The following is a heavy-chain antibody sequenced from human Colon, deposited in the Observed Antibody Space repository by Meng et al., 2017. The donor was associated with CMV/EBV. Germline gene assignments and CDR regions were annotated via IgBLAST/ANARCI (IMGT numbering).Heavy chain of an antibody. V-gene: IGHV3-23*01. CDR1: GFRFNDFD. D-gene: IGHD3-3*01. Sequence: GESLKISCSASGFRFNDFDMTWVRQAPGKGLEWVSSISGSGLTTFYSDAVKGRFSISRDNSRNTLYLQINSLRADDTAVYYCATGADLLTFWNGFAYWGQGAVVTVSS. J-gene: IGHJ4*02. CDR2: ISGSGLTT. CDR3: ATGADLLTFWNGFAY.